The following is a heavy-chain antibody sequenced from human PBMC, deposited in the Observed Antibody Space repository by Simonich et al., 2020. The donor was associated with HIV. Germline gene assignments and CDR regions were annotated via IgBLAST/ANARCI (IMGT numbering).Heavy chain of an antibody. D-gene: IGHD3-22*01. CDR2: INPNSGGT. V-gene: IGHV1-2*02. CDR1: GYTFTVYY. J-gene: IGHJ3*02. CDR3: AFLGGYDSSGFDAFDI. Sequence: VQLVQSGAEVKKPGATVKISCKASGYTFTVYYMHWVRQAPGQGLEWMGWINPNSGGTNYAQKFQGRGTMTRDTSISTAYMELSRLRSDDTAVYYCAFLGGYDSSGFDAFDIWGQGTMVSVSS.